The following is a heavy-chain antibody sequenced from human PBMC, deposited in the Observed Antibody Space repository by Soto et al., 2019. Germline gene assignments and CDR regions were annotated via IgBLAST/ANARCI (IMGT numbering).Heavy chain of an antibody. J-gene: IGHJ2*01. CDR3: AKDKYTDSVRRVWFFDF. CDR1: GFTFSKYA. V-gene: IGHV3-23*01. CDR2: ISSNGMTT. D-gene: IGHD3-16*01. Sequence: EVQLLESGGGLVKSGGSLRLSCVASGFTFSKYAMTWVRQAPGKGLEWVSSISSNGMTTDYADSVKGLFTISRDNSRNTLSLQMDSLRGDDAALYYCAKDKYTDSVRRVWFFDFWGRGTLVTVSS.